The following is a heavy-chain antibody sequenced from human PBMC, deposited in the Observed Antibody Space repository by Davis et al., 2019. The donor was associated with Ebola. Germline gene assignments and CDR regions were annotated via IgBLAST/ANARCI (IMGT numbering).Heavy chain of an antibody. CDR1: GFTFSDYY. D-gene: IGHD3-16*02. Sequence: PGGSLRLSCAASGFTFSDYYMSWIRQAPGKGLEWVSYISSSGSTIYYADSVKGRFTISRDNAKNSLYLQMNSLRAEDTAVYYCARDFGGGSDQLWRQSGMDVWGKGTTVTVSS. CDR3: ARDFGGGSDQLWRQSGMDV. V-gene: IGHV3-11*01. CDR2: ISSSGSTI. J-gene: IGHJ6*04.